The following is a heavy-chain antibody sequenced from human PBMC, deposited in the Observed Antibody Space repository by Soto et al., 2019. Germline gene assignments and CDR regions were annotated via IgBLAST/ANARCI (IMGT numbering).Heavy chain of an antibody. V-gene: IGHV4-59*01. Sequence: PSETLSLTCTVSGTSISNYYWSWIRQPPGKGLEWIGYIYYSGSTNYNPSLKSRATISVDTSKNQFSLKLSSVTAADTAVYYCARAHSSSFYRPFDYWGQGTLVTVSS. CDR1: GTSISNYY. J-gene: IGHJ4*02. CDR2: IYYSGST. D-gene: IGHD6-6*01. CDR3: ARAHSSSFYRPFDY.